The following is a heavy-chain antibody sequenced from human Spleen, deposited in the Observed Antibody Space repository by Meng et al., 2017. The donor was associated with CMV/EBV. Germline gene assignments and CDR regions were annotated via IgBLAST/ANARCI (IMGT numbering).Heavy chain of an antibody. CDR1: GFTFSSYS. CDR2: IYYSGST. CDR3: ARSVRVTMIVVETYNWFDP. D-gene: IGHD3-22*01. J-gene: IGHJ5*02. V-gene: IGHV4-39*07. Sequence: ESLKISCAASGFTFSSYSMNWVRPAPGKGLEWIGSIYYSGSTYYNPSLKSRVTISVDTSKNQFSLKLSSVTAADTAVYYCARSVRVTMIVVETYNWFDPWGQGTLVTVSS.